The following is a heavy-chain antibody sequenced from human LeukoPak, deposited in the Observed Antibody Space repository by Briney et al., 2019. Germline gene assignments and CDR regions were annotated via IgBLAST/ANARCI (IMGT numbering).Heavy chain of an antibody. CDR3: ATTMGYLDYCSGGTCYSMLD. CDR1: GGTFSSYA. Sequence: SVKVSCKASGGTFSSYAISWVRQAPGQGLEWMGRIIPIFGTANYAQKFQGRVTITTDESTSTAYMELSSLRSEDTAVYYCATTMGYLDYCSGGTCYSMLDWGQGTLVTVFS. V-gene: IGHV1-69*05. CDR2: IIPIFGTA. D-gene: IGHD2-15*01. J-gene: IGHJ4*02.